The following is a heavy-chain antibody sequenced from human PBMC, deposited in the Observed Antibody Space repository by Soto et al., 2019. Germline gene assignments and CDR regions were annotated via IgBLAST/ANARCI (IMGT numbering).Heavy chain of an antibody. CDR2: IIPLFGTA. Sequence: QVQLVQSGADVKKPGSSVKVSCQASGVTFSSETLGWVRQAPGQGLEWVGGIIPLFGTASYAQKFQGRVTITADESTSTGYMELSRLRSDDTAVYFCAPELGENPASPFDAWGQGTLVTVSS. D-gene: IGHD3-10*01. V-gene: IGHV1-69*01. J-gene: IGHJ4*02. CDR3: APELGENPASPFDA. CDR1: GVTFSSET.